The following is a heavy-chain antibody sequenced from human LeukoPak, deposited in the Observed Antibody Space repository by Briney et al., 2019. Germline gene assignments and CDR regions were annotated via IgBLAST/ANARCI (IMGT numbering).Heavy chain of an antibody. V-gene: IGHV3-21*06. Sequence: GGSLRLSCAASGFTFNFKNYNMNWVRQAPGKGLEWVSAIGSGSSYIKYADSVKGRFTISRDNVKNLLYLQMNSLRAEDTAVYYCATDIMPIGDLLGSCWGQGTLVTVSS. CDR2: IGSGSSYI. CDR1: GFTFNFKNYN. J-gene: IGHJ4*02. CDR3: ATDIMPIGDLLGSC. D-gene: IGHD3-10*01.